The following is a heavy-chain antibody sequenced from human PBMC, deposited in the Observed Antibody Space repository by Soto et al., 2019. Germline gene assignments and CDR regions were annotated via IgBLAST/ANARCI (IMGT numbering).Heavy chain of an antibody. J-gene: IGHJ5*02. CDR2: IYWDDDK. D-gene: IGHD6-13*01. Sequence: QITLKESGPTLVKPTQTLTLTCTFSGFSLSTRGVGVGWIRQPPGKALEWLALIYWDDDKRYSQSLKSRLTITNDTSKNQVVLTMTNMDPVDTATYYCAHMGPAVSAAAGTGNWFYPWGQGTLVTVSS. CDR1: GFSLSTRGVG. CDR3: AHMGPAVSAAAGTGNWFYP. V-gene: IGHV2-5*02.